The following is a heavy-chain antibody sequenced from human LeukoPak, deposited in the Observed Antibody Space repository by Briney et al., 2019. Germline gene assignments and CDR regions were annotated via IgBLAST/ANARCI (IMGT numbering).Heavy chain of an antibody. V-gene: IGHV4-34*01. CDR2: INHSGST. CDR3: ARVQYYYGSGTPLS. D-gene: IGHD3-10*01. Sequence: SETLSLTCAVYGGSFSGYYWSWIRQPPGKGLEWIGEINHSGSTNYNPSLKSRVTISVDTSKNQFSLKLSSVTAADTAVYYCARVQYYYGSGTPLSWGQGTLVTVSS. J-gene: IGHJ4*02. CDR1: GGSFSGYY.